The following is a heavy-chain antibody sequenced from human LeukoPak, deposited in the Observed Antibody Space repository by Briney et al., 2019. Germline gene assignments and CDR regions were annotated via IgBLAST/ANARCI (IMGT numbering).Heavy chain of an antibody. CDR1: GYTFTCYY. Sequence: ASVKVSCKASGYTFTCYYMHWVRQAPGQGLEWMGWINPNSGGTNYAQKFQGRVTMTRDTSISTAYMELSRLRSDDTAVYYCARFAYPYCSGGSCEDYWGQGTLVTVSS. J-gene: IGHJ4*02. CDR2: INPNSGGT. CDR3: ARFAYPYCSGGSCEDY. V-gene: IGHV1-2*02. D-gene: IGHD2-15*01.